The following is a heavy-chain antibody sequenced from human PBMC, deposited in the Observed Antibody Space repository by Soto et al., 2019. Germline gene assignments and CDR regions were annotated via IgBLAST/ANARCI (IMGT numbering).Heavy chain of an antibody. J-gene: IGHJ4*02. CDR1: GFTFSSYG. Sequence: GGSLRLSCAASGFTFSSYGMNWVRQAPGKGLEGVSNISGSGSIIDYANSVKGRFTISKDNAKNSLYLKMTSLSDADTAAYSCARDKGGYDLDYWGQGTLVTVSS. V-gene: IGHV3-48*02. CDR2: ISGSGSII. D-gene: IGHD5-12*01. CDR3: ARDKGGYDLDY.